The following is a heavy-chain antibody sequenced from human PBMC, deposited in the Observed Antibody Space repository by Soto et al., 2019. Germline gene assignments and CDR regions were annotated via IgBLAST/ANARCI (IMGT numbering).Heavy chain of an antibody. D-gene: IGHD6-6*01. Sequence: QVQLVQSGAEVQKPGSSVKVSCKASGGTFSSYAISWVRQAPGQGLEWMGGIIPIFGTANYAQKFQGRVTITADESTSTAYMELSSLRSEDVAVYYCARAGWYSSSLHPYGMDVWGQGTTVTFSS. V-gene: IGHV1-69*01. CDR1: GGTFSSYA. J-gene: IGHJ6*02. CDR2: IIPIFGTA. CDR3: ARAGWYSSSLHPYGMDV.